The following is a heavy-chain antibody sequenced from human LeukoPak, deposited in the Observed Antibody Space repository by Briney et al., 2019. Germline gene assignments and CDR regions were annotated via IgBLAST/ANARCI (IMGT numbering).Heavy chain of an antibody. CDR3: ARDRIVATTIYYYYGMDV. Sequence: GASVKVSCKASGGTFSSYAISWVRQAPGQGLEWMGRIIPILGIANYAQKFQGRVTITADKSTSTAYMELSSLRSEDTAVYYCARDRIVATTIYYYYGMDVWGQGTTVAVSS. V-gene: IGHV1-69*04. D-gene: IGHD5-12*01. CDR1: GGTFSSYA. J-gene: IGHJ6*02. CDR2: IIPILGIA.